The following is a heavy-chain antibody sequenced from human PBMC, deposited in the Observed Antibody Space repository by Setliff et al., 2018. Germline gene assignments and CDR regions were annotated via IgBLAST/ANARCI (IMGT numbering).Heavy chain of an antibody. Sequence: ASETLSLTCTVSGGSISSSSYYWGWIRQPPGKGLEWIGSIYYSGSTYYNPSLKSRVTISVDTSKNQFSLKLSSVTAADTAVYYCARPGGFCDSNGCWDGYFDSWGQGTPVTVSS. V-gene: IGHV4-39*07. CDR3: ARPGGFCDSNGCWDGYFDS. J-gene: IGHJ4*02. CDR1: GGSISSSSYY. CDR2: IYYSGST. D-gene: IGHD4-4*01.